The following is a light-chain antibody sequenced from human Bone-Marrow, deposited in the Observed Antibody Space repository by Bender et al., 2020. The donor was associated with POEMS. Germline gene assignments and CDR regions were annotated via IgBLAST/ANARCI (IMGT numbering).Light chain of an antibody. CDR3: ISYAGGKTYA. CDR1: GYNIGANT. Sequence: QSVLSQPPSASGSPGQRITISCSGSGYNIGANTVHWYQQLPGAAPKVVIYDDDQRPSGVPDRFSGSKSGNTASLTVSGLQAEDEADYYCISYAGGKTYALGTGTQVTV. CDR2: DDD. J-gene: IGLJ1*01. V-gene: IGLV1-44*01.